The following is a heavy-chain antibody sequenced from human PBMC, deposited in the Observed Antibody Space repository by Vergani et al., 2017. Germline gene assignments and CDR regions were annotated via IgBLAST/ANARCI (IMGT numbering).Heavy chain of an antibody. CDR2: ISYDGSNK. Sequence: QVQLVESGGGVVQPGRSLRLSCAASGFTFSSYAMHWVRQAPGKGLEWVAVISYDGSNKYYADSVKGRFTISRDNSKNTLYLQMNSLRAEDTAVYCCARGVGGYCSGGTCYPEYWGQGTLVIVSS. V-gene: IGHV3-30-3*01. CDR1: GFTFSSYA. CDR3: ARGVGGYCSGGTCYPEY. D-gene: IGHD2-15*01. J-gene: IGHJ4*02.